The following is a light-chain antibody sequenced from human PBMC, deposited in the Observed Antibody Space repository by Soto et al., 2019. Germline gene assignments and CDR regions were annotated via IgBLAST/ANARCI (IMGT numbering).Light chain of an antibody. CDR2: DAS. CDR1: PSINNR. Sequence: IQMTQSPSTLSASIGDRVTITCRASPSINNRLAWYQQMPGKAPNLLIYDASSLESGVPSRFRGSGSETEFTLTISGLQPDDFATCSCQQVIAGWTFGQGTKV. CDR3: QQVIAGWT. J-gene: IGKJ1*01. V-gene: IGKV1-5*01.